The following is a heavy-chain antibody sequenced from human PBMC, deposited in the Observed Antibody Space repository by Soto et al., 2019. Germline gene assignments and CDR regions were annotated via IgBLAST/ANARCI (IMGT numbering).Heavy chain of an antibody. V-gene: IGHV4-31*03. CDR3: ARDIFRGANDL. CDR1: GGSISSGTYY. Sequence: QVQLQESGPGLVEPSQTLSLTCTVSGGSISSGTYYWSWIRQYPGKGLEWIGYIYHSGSSYYNPSLESRVSISVDTSKNPFSPYLNSVTAADTAVYYCARDIFRGANDLWGQGTLVTVSS. CDR2: IYHSGSS. D-gene: IGHD2-15*01. J-gene: IGHJ5*02.